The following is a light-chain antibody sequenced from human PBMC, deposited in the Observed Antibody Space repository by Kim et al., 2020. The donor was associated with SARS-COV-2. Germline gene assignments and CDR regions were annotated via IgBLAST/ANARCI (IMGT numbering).Light chain of an antibody. J-gene: IGKJ1*01. CDR1: LGIRDY. CDR2: AAS. CDR3: QKYDSAPWT. Sequence: ACVVDRVTITCRARLGIRDYLAWYQQKPGEVPKLLIYAASTVQSGVPLRCSGRGAVTDFTLNISDLQPEDAATYICQKYDSAPWTFGQGTKVDIK. V-gene: IGKV1-27*01.